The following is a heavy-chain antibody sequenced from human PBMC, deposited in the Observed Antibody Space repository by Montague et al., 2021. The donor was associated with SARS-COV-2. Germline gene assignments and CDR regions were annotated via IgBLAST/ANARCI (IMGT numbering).Heavy chain of an antibody. CDR1: GGSTSSYY. CDR2: IYYTGST. D-gene: IGHD1-26*01. V-gene: IGHV4-59*08. CDR3: ARAQTGCFVGYYVEYFDY. J-gene: IGHJ4*02. Sequence: SETLSLTCTVSGGSTSSYYWTWIRQPPGKGLEWIGHIYYTGSTNNNPSLKSRVTTSLDTSKTQFSLKLKSVAAADTAVYYCARAQTGCFVGYYVEYFDYWGRGALVTVSS.